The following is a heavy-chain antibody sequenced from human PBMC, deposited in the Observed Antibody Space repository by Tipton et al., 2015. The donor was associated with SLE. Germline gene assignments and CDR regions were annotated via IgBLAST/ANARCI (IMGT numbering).Heavy chain of an antibody. CDR1: GFTVSSNY. J-gene: IGHJ6*02. V-gene: IGHV3-53*05. D-gene: IGHD1-26*01. CDR2: IYSGGST. CDR3: AREGPVGATRGNYYYGMDV. Sequence: SLRLSCVASGFTVSSNYMSWVRQAPGKGLEWVSVIYSGGSTYYADSVKGRFTISRDNSKNTLYLQMNSLRAEDTAVYYCAREGPVGATRGNYYYGMDVWGQGTTVTVSS.